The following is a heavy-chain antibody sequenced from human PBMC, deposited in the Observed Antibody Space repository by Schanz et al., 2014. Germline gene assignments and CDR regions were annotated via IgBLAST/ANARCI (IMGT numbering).Heavy chain of an antibody. CDR1: GFSFGTYA. V-gene: IGHV3-23*01. CDR2: ISGNGSDDT. J-gene: IGHJ4*02. D-gene: IGHD3-22*01. Sequence: EVHLLESGGGLVQPGGSLRLSCAASGFSFGTYAMSWVRQAPGKGLVWVSSISGNGSDDTYYADSVKCRFTITRDNSKTALFQQMNRLRVEDAANYYCAEDIPDTSVEDDYWGQGTLVTVSS. CDR3: AEDIPDTSVEDDY.